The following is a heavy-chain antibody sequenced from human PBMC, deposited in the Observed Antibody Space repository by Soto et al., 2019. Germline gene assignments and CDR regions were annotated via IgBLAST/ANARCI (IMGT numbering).Heavy chain of an antibody. CDR3: ARCIVGAEFDY. D-gene: IGHD1-26*01. CDR2: IWYDGSNK. J-gene: IGHJ4*02. Sequence: GGSLRLSCAASGFTFSSYALSWVRQAPGKGLEWVAVIWYDGSNKYYADSVKGRFTISRDNSKNTLYLQMNSLRAEDTAVYYCARCIVGAEFDYWGQGTLVTVSS. V-gene: IGHV3-33*08. CDR1: GFTFSSYA.